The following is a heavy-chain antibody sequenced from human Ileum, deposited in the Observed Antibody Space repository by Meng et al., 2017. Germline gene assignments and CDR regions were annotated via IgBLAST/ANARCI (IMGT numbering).Heavy chain of an antibody. Sequence: QVRRVESGGGVVKPGWSLRLSLSVSGFTFSRYGMHWVRQAPGKGLEWVAVIWYDGSNKYYADSVKGRFTISRDNSKNTLYLQMNSLRAEDTAVYYCARDSGGYNTWGQGTLVTVSS. CDR2: IWYDGSNK. CDR3: ARDSGGYNT. CDR1: GFTFSRYG. V-gene: IGHV3-33*01. J-gene: IGHJ5*02. D-gene: IGHD5-24*01.